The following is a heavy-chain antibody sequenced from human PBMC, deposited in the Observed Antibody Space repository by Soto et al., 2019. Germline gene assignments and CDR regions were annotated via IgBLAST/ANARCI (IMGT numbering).Heavy chain of an antibody. D-gene: IGHD3-22*01. CDR2: IYYSGST. CDR3: VSFNSVRDPNDLDYYDSSGYPMYYFDY. J-gene: IGHJ4*02. Sequence: NPSETLSLTCTVSGGSISSSSYYWGWIRQPPGKGLEWIGSIYYSGSTYYNPSLKSRVTISVDTSKNQFSLKLSSVTAADTAVYYCVSFNSVRDPNDLDYYDSSGYPMYYFDYWGQGTLVTVSS. CDR1: GGSISSSSYY. V-gene: IGHV4-39*01.